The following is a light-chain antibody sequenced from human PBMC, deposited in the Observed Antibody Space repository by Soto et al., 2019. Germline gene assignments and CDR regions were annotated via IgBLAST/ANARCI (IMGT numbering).Light chain of an antibody. CDR2: EVS. CDR3: SSYAGSNIYV. J-gene: IGLJ1*01. Sequence: QSALTQPTSASGSPGQSVTISCTGTSSDVGAYNYVSWYQQHPGKAPKLMIYEVSKRPSGVPDRFSGSKSGNTASLTVSGLQAEDEADYYCSSYAGSNIYVFGTGTKVTVL. CDR1: SSDVGAYNY. V-gene: IGLV2-8*01.